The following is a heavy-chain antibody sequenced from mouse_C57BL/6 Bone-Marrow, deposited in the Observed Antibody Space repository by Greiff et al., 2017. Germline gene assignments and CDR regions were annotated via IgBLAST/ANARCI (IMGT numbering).Heavy chain of an antibody. CDR3: ARHVEFRGWFAY. Sequence: EVHLVESGADLMKPGGSLKLSCAASGFTFSSYCMSWVRQTPDKRLEWVATISSGGSYTYYPDSVKGRFTISRDTANNTMYLQMSILKPEDTAVYYGARHVEFRGWFAYWGQGTLVTVAA. CDR1: GFTFSSYC. V-gene: IGHV5-6*01. CDR2: ISSGGSYT. J-gene: IGHJ3*01.